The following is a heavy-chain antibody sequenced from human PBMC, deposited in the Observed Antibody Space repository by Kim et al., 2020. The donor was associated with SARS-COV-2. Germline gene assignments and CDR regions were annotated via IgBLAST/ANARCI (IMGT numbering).Heavy chain of an antibody. V-gene: IGHV3-30*18. Sequence: GGSLRLSCAASGFTFSSYGMHWVRQAPGKGLEWVAVISYDGSNKYYADSVKGRFTISRDNSKNTLYLQMNSLRAEDTAVYYCAKEATVERGYYNGMDVWGQGTTVTVSS. CDR2: ISYDGSNK. CDR3: AKEATVERGYYNGMDV. J-gene: IGHJ6*02. CDR1: GFTFSSYG. D-gene: IGHD4-17*01.